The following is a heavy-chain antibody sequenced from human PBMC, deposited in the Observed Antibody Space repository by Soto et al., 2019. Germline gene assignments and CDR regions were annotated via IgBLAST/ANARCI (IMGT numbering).Heavy chain of an antibody. V-gene: IGHV1-3*01. CDR1: GYTFTSYA. CDR3: ARIRGAGVSYYMDV. D-gene: IGHD1-26*01. J-gene: IGHJ6*03. CDR2: INAGNGNT. Sequence: ASVKVSCKASGYTFTSYAMHWVRQAPGQRLEWMGWINAGNGNTKYSQKFQGRVTITRDTSASTAYMELSSLRSEDTAVYYCARIRGAGVSYYMDVWGKGTTVTVSS.